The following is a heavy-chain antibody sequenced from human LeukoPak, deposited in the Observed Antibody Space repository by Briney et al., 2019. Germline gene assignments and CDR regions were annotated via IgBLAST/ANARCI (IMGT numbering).Heavy chain of an antibody. CDR2: ISYDGSNK. CDR1: GFTFSSYA. CDR3: AKGRGIAVAVPFDY. V-gene: IGHV3-30*04. Sequence: GGSLRLSCAASGFTFSSYAMHWVRQAPGKGLEWVAVISYDGSNKYYADSVKGRFTISRDNSKNTLYLQMNSLRAEDTAVYYCAKGRGIAVAVPFDYWGQGTLVTVSS. D-gene: IGHD6-19*01. J-gene: IGHJ4*02.